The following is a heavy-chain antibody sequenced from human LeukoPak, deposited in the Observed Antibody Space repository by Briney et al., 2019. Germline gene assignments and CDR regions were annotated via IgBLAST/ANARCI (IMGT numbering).Heavy chain of an antibody. D-gene: IGHD1-7*01. Sequence: GGSLRLSCAASGFTFRTYAMSWVRQAPGKGLEWVSVIYSGGSTYYADSVKGRFTISRDNSKNTLYLQMNSLRAEDTAVYYCASRYNWNYDAFDIWGQGTMVTVSS. CDR1: GFTFRTYA. CDR2: IYSGGST. J-gene: IGHJ3*02. CDR3: ASRYNWNYDAFDI. V-gene: IGHV3-66*01.